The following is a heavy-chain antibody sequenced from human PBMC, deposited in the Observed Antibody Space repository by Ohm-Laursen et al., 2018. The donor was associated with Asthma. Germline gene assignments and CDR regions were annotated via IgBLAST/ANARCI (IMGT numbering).Heavy chain of an antibody. Sequence: SLRLSCAASGFTFNKHHMTWVRQAPGKGLEWVSAIDGSGGRTYYADSVKGWFTISRDNPRNTLYLQMNSLRAEDTAVYYCAKDSSEVVAADEYWGQGTLVTVSS. CDR2: IDGSGGRT. D-gene: IGHD2-15*01. CDR3: AKDSSEVVAADEY. CDR1: GFTFNKHH. J-gene: IGHJ4*02. V-gene: IGHV3-23*01.